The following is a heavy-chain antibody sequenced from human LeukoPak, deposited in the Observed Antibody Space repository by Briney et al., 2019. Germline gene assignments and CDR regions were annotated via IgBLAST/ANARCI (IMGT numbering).Heavy chain of an antibody. Sequence: GASVKVSCKASGYTFTTYGISWVRQAPGQGLEWMERISAYNGNTNHTQKFQGRVTMTTDISTSTVYMELRSLRSDDTAVYYCASTGRTVITFSPYYMDVWGKGTTVTVSS. CDR2: ISAYNGNT. D-gene: IGHD3-16*01. CDR3: ASTGRTVITFSPYYMDV. V-gene: IGHV1-18*01. J-gene: IGHJ6*03. CDR1: GYTFTTYG.